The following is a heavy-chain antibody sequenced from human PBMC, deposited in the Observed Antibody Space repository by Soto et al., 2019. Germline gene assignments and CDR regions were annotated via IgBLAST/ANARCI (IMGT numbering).Heavy chain of an antibody. CDR1: GFTFSSYA. CDR2: ISGSGGST. CDR3: AKATTVTTYY. Sequence: EVQLLESGGGLVQPGGSLRLSFAAAGFTFSSYAMSWVRQAPGKGLEWVSAISGSGGSTYYADSVKGRFTISRDNSKTTLYLQMNSLRAEDTAVYYCAKATTVTTYYWGQGTLVTVSS. J-gene: IGHJ4*02. V-gene: IGHV3-23*01. D-gene: IGHD4-17*01.